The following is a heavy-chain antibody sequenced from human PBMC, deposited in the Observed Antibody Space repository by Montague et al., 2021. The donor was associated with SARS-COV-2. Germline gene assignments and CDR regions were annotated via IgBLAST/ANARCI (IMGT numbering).Heavy chain of an antibody. D-gene: IGHD2-21*01. Sequence: SETLSLTCTVSFGSISTYYWSWIRQPPGKGLEWIGFTFYNGSTKYNPSLTRRVCISLDTSKNQFSLKLSSVTAADTAVYYCARQDAWAYCGDECYRGWFDSWGQGTLVTVSS. J-gene: IGHJ5*01. CDR3: ARQDAWAYCGDECYRGWFDS. CDR1: FGSISTYY. CDR2: TFYNGST. V-gene: IGHV4-59*01.